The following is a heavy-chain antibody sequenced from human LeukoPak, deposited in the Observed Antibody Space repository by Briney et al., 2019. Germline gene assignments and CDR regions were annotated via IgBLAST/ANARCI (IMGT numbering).Heavy chain of an antibody. CDR1: GFTVSSNY. CDR3: TRGPGSTWYSDY. J-gene: IGHJ4*02. CDR2: IYSGGDT. D-gene: IGHD6-13*01. Sequence: GGSLRLTCAASGFTVSSNYMNWVRQAPGKGLEWVSIIYSGGDTYYADSVKGRFTISRDNSKNTLYLQMNSLRTEDTAVYYCTRGPGSTWYSDYWGQGTLVTVSS. V-gene: IGHV3-66*02.